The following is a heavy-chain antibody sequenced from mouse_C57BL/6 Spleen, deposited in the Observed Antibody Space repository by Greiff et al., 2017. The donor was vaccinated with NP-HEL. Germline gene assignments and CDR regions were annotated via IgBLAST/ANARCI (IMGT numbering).Heavy chain of an antibody. V-gene: IGHV1-81*01. CDR3: ARGGSSGSYFDY. CDR1: GYTFTSYG. Sequence: QVQLQQSGAELARPGASVKLSCKASGYTFTSYGISWVKQRTGQGLEWIGEIYPRSGNTYYNEKFKGKATLTADKSSSTAYMELRSLTSEDSAVYFCARGGSSGSYFDYWGQGTTLTVSS. D-gene: IGHD3-2*02. CDR2: IYPRSGNT. J-gene: IGHJ2*01.